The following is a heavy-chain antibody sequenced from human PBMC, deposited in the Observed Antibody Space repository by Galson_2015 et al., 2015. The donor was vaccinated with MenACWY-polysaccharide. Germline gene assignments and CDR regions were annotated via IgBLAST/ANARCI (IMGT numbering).Heavy chain of an antibody. CDR2: IKQDGSEK. D-gene: IGHD3-10*01. CDR3: ASQTWTGYFDY. V-gene: IGHV3-7*03. CDR1: GFTFSNYW. Sequence: SLRLSCAASGFTFSNYWMSWVRQAPGKGLEWVANIKQDGSEKYYVDSVKGRFTISRENAKNSLYLRMNSLRAEDTAMYYCASQTWTGYFDYWGQGTLVTVSS. J-gene: IGHJ4*02.